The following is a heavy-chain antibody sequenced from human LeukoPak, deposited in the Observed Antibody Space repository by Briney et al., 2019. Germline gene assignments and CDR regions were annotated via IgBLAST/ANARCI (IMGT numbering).Heavy chain of an antibody. Sequence: PGGALRLSGAASGFTFSSYSRNWVRQAPGKGLEWVSSISSSSSYIYYADSVKGRFTISRDSSKNTLYLQMNSLRAGDAAVYYCAKAPVTTCSGAYCYPFDYWSQGTLVTVSS. CDR3: AKAPVTTCSGAYCYPFDY. J-gene: IGHJ4*02. CDR1: GFTFSSYS. V-gene: IGHV3-21*04. D-gene: IGHD2-15*01. CDR2: ISSSSSYI.